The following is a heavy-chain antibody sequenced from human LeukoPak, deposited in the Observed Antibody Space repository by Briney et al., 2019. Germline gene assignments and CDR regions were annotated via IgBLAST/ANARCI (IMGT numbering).Heavy chain of an antibody. J-gene: IGHJ4*02. V-gene: IGHV4-59*01. CDR1: GGSMSTYY. CDR3: ARSYGSGNYFDY. D-gene: IGHD3-10*01. CDR2: IYYSGSA. Sequence: SETLSLTCTVSGGSMSTYYWSWIRQPPGKGLEWIGYIYYSGSAKYNPSLKSRVTISVDTSKNQFSLKLSSVTAADTAVCYCARSYGSGNYFDYWGQGTLVTVSS.